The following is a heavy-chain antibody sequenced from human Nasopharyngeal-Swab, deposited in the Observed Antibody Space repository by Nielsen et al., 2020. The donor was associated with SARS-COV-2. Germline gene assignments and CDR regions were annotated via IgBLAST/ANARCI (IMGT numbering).Heavy chain of an antibody. D-gene: IGHD7-27*01. CDR3: AREAPGALGYYFDY. J-gene: IGHJ4*02. CDR2: INWNGGST. CDR1: GFTFDDYG. V-gene: IGHV3-20*04. Sequence: GESLKISCAASGFTFDDYGMSWVRQAPGKGLEWVSGINWNGGSTGYADSVKGRFTISRDNAKNSLYLQMNGLRAEDTAVYYCAREAPGALGYYFDYWGQGTLVTVSS.